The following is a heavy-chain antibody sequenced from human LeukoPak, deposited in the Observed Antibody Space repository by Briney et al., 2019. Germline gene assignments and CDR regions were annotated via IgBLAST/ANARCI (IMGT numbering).Heavy chain of an antibody. D-gene: IGHD1-26*01. J-gene: IGHJ4*02. CDR1: GFTFSSYS. V-gene: IGHV3-48*02. CDR2: ISSSSSTI. Sequence: GGSLRLSCAASGFTFSSYSVNWVRQAPGKGLEWVSYISSSSSTIYYADSVKGRFTVSRGNAKNSLYLQMNSLRDGDTAVYYCARGVGANGSYFFDYWGQGTLVTVSS. CDR3: ARGVGANGSYFFDY.